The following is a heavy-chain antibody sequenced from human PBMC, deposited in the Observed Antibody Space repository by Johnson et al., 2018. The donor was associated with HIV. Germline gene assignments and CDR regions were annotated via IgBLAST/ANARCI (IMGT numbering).Heavy chain of an antibody. CDR1: GFTFSSYA. D-gene: IGHD4-17*01. Sequence: VQLLESGGGVVQPGGSLRLSCAASGFTFSSYAMSWVRQAPGKGLEWVSVIYSGGSTYYADSVKGRFTISRDNSNNTLYLQMDSLRAEDTAMYYCARGGGDYVELYDVFDIWGQATMVTVSA. CDR3: ARGGGDYVELYDVFDI. V-gene: IGHV3-23*03. CDR2: IYSGGST. J-gene: IGHJ3*02.